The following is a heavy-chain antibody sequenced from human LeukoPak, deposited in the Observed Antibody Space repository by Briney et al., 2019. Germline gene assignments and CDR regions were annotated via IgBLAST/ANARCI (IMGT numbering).Heavy chain of an antibody. CDR3: GRNDGDPISSYYYYYYMDV. D-gene: IGHD4-17*01. CDR1: GGSISSYY. Sequence: SETLSLTCTVSGGSISSYYWSWIRQPPGKGLEWIGYIYYSGSTNYNPSLKSRVTISVDTSKNQFSLKLSSVTAADTAVYYCGRNDGDPISSYYYYYYMDVWGKGTTVTVSS. J-gene: IGHJ6*03. V-gene: IGHV4-59*08. CDR2: IYYSGST.